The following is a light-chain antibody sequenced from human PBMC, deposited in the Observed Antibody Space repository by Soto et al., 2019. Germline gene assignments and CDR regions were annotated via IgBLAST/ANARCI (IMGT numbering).Light chain of an antibody. CDR1: QSVSSN. V-gene: IGKV3-15*01. CDR3: QQYNKWPPIT. J-gene: IGKJ5*01. Sequence: EIVMTQSPATLSVSPGERATLSCRASQSVSSNLAWYQQKPGQAPRLLIYGASTRATGIPARFSGSGSETEFTLTISSLQSEDFAVYYCQQYNKWPPITFGQGTRLEIK. CDR2: GAS.